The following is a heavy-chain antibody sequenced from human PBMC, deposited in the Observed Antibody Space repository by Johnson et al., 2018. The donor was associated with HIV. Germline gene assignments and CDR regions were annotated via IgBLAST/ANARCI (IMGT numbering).Heavy chain of an antibody. CDR2: ISSGAGTI. V-gene: IGHV3-11*04. CDR1: GFTFSDYY. Sequence: VQLVESGGGLVKPGGSLRLSCAASGFTFSDYYMSWIRQAPGKGLEWVSYISSGAGTIYYADSVRGRFTISRDNAKNSLYLQMNSLRAEDTAVYYCARDNWNDADGAFDILGQGTMVTVSS. J-gene: IGHJ3*02. CDR3: ARDNWNDADGAFDI. D-gene: IGHD1-20*01.